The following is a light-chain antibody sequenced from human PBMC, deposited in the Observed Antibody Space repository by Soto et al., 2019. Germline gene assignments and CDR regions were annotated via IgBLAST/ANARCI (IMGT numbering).Light chain of an antibody. J-gene: IGLJ2*01. CDR1: TSNIGSNT. Sequence: QSVLTQPPSVSETPGQRVVLSCSGSTSNIGSNTVNWYQQLPGTAPKAVIYSNSLRPSGVPDRFSGSKSGTSASLAISGLQSEDEADYYCAAWDDNLEGVIFGGGTKLTVL. CDR3: AAWDDNLEGVI. V-gene: IGLV1-44*01. CDR2: SNS.